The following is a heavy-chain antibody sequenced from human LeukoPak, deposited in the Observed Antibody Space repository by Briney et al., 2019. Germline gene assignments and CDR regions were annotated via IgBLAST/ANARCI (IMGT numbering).Heavy chain of an antibody. J-gene: IGHJ4*01. CDR2: IFTTGST. CDR3: ARARRMVRGSWMFDY. D-gene: IGHD3-10*01. Sequence: SETLSLTCTVSGDSISSYYWSWIRQPAGKGLEWIGRIFTTGSTTYNPSLKSRVTMSVDTSKNQFSLTLSSVTAADTAVYYCARARRMVRGSWMFDYWGHGTLVAVSS. CDR1: GDSISSYY. V-gene: IGHV4-4*07.